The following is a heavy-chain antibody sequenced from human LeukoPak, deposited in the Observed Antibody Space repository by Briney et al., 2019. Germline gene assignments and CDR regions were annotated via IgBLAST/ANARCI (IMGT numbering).Heavy chain of an antibody. J-gene: IGHJ4*02. CDR3: ARHQDQWLDDLTFDY. Sequence: SETLSLTCTVSGGSISSSTYYWGWIRQPPGKGLEWIGSIYYSGSTYYNPSLKSRVTISVDTSKNQFSLKLNSVTAADTAVYYCARHQDQWLDDLTFDYWGQGTLVTVSS. CDR1: GGSISSSTYY. D-gene: IGHD6-19*01. V-gene: IGHV4-39*01. CDR2: IYYSGST.